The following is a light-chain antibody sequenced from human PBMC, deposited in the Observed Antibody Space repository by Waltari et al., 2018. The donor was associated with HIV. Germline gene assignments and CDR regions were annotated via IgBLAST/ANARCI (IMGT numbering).Light chain of an antibody. Sequence: ETVLTQSQATLSLSPGERATISCRASQSVTSYLAWYQQKPRLAPRHLITDASNRATGIPAMVSGSESGTHFTLTISSLEPEDFAVYYSQQRYNWPAITFGQGTRLEIK. CDR1: QSVTSY. CDR3: QQRYNWPAIT. V-gene: IGKV3-11*01. CDR2: DAS. J-gene: IGKJ5*01.